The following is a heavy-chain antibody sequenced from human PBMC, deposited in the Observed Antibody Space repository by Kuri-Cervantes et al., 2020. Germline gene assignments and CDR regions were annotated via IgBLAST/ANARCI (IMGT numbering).Heavy chain of an antibody. CDR1: GFTFSSYA. D-gene: IGHD3-3*01. CDR2: ISYDGSNK. J-gene: IGHJ5*02. V-gene: IGHV3-30*01. CDR3: ARESGYVWFDP. Sequence: GGSLRLSCAASGFTFSSYAMHWVRQAPGKGLEWVAVISYDGSNKYYADSVKGRFTISRDNSKNTLYLQMNSLRAEDTAVYYCARESGYVWFDPWGQGTLVTVSS.